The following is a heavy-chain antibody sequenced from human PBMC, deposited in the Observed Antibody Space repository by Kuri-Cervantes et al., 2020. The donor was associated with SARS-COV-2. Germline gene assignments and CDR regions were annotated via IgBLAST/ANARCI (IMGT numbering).Heavy chain of an antibody. CDR1: GFTFSSYS. D-gene: IGHD6-13*01. CDR2: ISSSSSYI. J-gene: IGHJ2*01. Sequence: GGSLRLSCAASGFTFSSYSMNWVRQAPGKGLECVSSISSSSSYIYYADSVKGRFTISRDNAKNSLYLQMNSLRAEDTAVYYCAKDRSSSWLWYFDLWGRGTLVTVSS. CDR3: AKDRSSSWLWYFDL. V-gene: IGHV3-21*01.